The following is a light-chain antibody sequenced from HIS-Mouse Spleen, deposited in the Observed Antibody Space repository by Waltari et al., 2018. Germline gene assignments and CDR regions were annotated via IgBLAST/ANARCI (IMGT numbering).Light chain of an antibody. V-gene: IGLV2-23*01. Sequence: QSALTQPASVSGSPGQSNTISCTGTSSDAGSYNLVSWYQQHPGKAPKLMIYEGSKRPSGVSNRFSGSKSGNTASLTISGLQAEDEADYYCCSYAGSSTWVFGGGTKLTVL. CDR3: CSYAGSSTWV. CDR1: SSDAGSYNL. J-gene: IGLJ3*02. CDR2: EGS.